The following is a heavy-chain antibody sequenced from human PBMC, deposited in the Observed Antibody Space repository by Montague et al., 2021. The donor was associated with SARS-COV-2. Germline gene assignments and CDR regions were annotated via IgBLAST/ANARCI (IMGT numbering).Heavy chain of an antibody. J-gene: IGHJ5*02. CDR1: GFSLSTSGMC. V-gene: IGHV2-70*20. D-gene: IGHD1-26*01. CDR2: IDRDDE. CDR3: ARGIGWRSRVIFDP. Sequence: PALVKPTQTLTLTCTLSGFSLSTSGMCVSRVRQPPGKALEWLALIDRDDEYYNTSLKTRPTISKDTSKNQVVLTLTNMDPVDTATYFCARGIGWRSRVIFDPWGQGTLVTVSS.